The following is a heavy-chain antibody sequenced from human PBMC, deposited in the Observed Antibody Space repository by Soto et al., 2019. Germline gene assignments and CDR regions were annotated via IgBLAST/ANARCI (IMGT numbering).Heavy chain of an antibody. CDR3: ATEGAAGAALGV. V-gene: IGHV3-21*01. J-gene: IGHJ6*02. CDR1: GLTISTYG. D-gene: IGHD6-13*01. CDR2: INSGGEYF. Sequence: EVQLVESGGGLVKPGGSLRLSCAASGLTISTYGMNWVRQAPGKGLEWVSSINSGGEYFDYADSVKGRLTISRDNAKNSLYLQRDSLRVEDTAVYYCATEGAAGAALGVWGQGTTVTVSS.